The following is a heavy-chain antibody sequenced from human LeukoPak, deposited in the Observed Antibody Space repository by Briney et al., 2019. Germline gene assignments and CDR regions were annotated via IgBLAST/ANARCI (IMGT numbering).Heavy chain of an antibody. CDR2: ISYDGSNK. D-gene: IGHD6-19*01. Sequence: PGRSLRLSCAASGFTFSSYGMHWVRQAPGKGLEWVAVISYDGSNKYYADSVKGRFTISRDNSKNTLYLQMNSLRADDTAVYYCAKGQGSGWFGGFDIWGQGTMVTVSS. CDR1: GFTFSSYG. CDR3: AKGQGSGWFGGFDI. J-gene: IGHJ3*02. V-gene: IGHV3-30*18.